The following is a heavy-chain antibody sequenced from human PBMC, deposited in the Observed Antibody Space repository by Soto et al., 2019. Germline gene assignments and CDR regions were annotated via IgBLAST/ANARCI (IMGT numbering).Heavy chain of an antibody. V-gene: IGHV4-30-4*01. CDR1: GGSISSGDYY. CDR3: ASPRRGVAIFGVRYYGMDV. J-gene: IGHJ6*02. CDR2: IYYSGST. Sequence: SETLSLTCTVSGGSISSGDYYWSWIRQPPGKGLEWIGYIYYSGSTYYNPSLKSRVTISVDTSKNQFSLKLSSVTAADTAVYYCASPRRGVAIFGVRYYGMDVWGQGTTVTVSS. D-gene: IGHD3-3*01.